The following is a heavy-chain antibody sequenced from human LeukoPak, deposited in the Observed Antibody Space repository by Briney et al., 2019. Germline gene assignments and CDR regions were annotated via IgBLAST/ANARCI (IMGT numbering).Heavy chain of an antibody. J-gene: IGHJ4*02. CDR2: ISSSGSTI. Sequence: PGGSLRLSCAASGFTFSSYEMNWVRQAPGKGLEWVSYISSSGSTIYYADSVKGRFTISRDNAKNSLYLQMNSLRAEDTAVYYCARGGSRYGGNNYFDYWGQGTLVTVSS. D-gene: IGHD4-23*01. CDR3: ARGGSRYGGNNYFDY. V-gene: IGHV3-48*03. CDR1: GFTFSSYE.